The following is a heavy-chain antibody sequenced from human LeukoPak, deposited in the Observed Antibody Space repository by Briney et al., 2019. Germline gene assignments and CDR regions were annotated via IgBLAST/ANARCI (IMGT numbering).Heavy chain of an antibody. CDR1: GYTFTGYY. V-gene: IGHV1-2*02. J-gene: IGHJ4*02. CDR2: INPNSGGT. D-gene: IGHD3-22*01. CDR3: ARGRPYYYDSSGYYGFDY. Sequence: ASVKVSCKASGYTFTGYYMHWVRQAPGQGLEWLGWINPNSGGTNYAQKFQGRVTMTRDTSISTAYMELSRLRSDDTAVYYCARGRPYYYDSSGYYGFDYWGQGTLVTVSS.